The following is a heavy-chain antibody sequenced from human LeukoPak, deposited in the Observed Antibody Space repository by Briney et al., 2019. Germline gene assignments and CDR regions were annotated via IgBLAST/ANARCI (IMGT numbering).Heavy chain of an antibody. J-gene: IGHJ5*02. CDR3: ARDFRAAFDP. D-gene: IGHD3-10*01. CDR1: GFTFSNYL. V-gene: IGHV3-11*01. Sequence: GGSLRLSCAASGFTFSNYLMHWVRQTPGKGLEWVSYISSSGNTIYYADSVKGRFTISRDNAKNSLYLQMNSLRAEDTAVYYCARDFRAAFDPWGQGTLVTVSS. CDR2: ISSSGNTI.